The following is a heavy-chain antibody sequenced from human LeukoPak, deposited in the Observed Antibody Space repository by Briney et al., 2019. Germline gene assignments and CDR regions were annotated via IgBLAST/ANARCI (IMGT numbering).Heavy chain of an antibody. V-gene: IGHV3-21*01. Sequence: GGSLRLSCAGSGFAISSYTMNWVRLAPGKGLEWVSSISSSGGKMYYAESLKGRFTVSRDNAKNSLYLQMNSLRAEETALYYCARALEADYWGQGTQVPVSS. CDR3: ARALEADY. CDR2: ISSSGGKM. J-gene: IGHJ4*02. CDR1: GFAISSYT.